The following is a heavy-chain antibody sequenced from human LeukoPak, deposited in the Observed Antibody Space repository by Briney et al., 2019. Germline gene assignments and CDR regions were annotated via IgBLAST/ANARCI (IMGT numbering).Heavy chain of an antibody. V-gene: IGHV3-48*01. D-gene: IGHD1-26*01. CDR3: ARGGVLWELNPGAFDI. J-gene: IGHJ3*02. CDR2: ISSSSSTI. Sequence: GGSLRLSCAASGFTFSSYSMNWVRQAPGKGLEWVSYISSSSSTIYYADSVKGRFTISRDNAKNSLYLQMNSLRAEDTAVYYCARGGVLWELNPGAFDIWGQGTMVTVSS. CDR1: GFTFSSYS.